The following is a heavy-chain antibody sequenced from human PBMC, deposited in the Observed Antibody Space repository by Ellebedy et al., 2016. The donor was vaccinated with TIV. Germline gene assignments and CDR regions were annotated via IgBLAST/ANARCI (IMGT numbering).Heavy chain of an antibody. CDR1: GGSFSVYY. J-gene: IGHJ4*02. CDR3: ASLRD. Sequence: SETLSLXXAVYGGSFSVYYWSWIRQSPGRGLEWIGYIFHTGIIKYNPSLKNRVTISIDASKNHFSLNLTSTTAADTAVYYCASLRDWGQGTLVTVSS. CDR2: IFHTGII. V-gene: IGHV4-59*01.